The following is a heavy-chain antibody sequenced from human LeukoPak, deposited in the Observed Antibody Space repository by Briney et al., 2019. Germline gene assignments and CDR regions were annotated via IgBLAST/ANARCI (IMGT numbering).Heavy chain of an antibody. V-gene: IGHV5-51*01. D-gene: IGHD2-21*01. J-gene: IGHJ3*02. CDR3: ARTAPYCGGDCYWADAFDI. CDR2: IYPGDSDT. CDR1: GYSFTSYW. Sequence: GESLKISCKGSGYSFTSYWIVWVRQMPGKGLEWMGIIYPGDSDTRYSPSFQGQVTISADKSISTAYLQWSSLKASDTAMYYCARTAPYCGGDCYWADAFDIWGQGTMVTVSS.